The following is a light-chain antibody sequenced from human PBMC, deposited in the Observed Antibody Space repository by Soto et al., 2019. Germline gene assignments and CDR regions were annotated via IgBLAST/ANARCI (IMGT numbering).Light chain of an antibody. Sequence: EVVMTQSPGTLSLSPGERATLSCRASQSVSSNYLAWYQQKPGQAPRLLIYGASSRATGIPDRFSGSGSGTEFTLTISSLEPEDFAVYYCQQYGSSHPTTFGQGTRLEIK. CDR1: QSVSSNY. J-gene: IGKJ5*01. CDR2: GAS. V-gene: IGKV3-20*01. CDR3: QQYGSSHPTT.